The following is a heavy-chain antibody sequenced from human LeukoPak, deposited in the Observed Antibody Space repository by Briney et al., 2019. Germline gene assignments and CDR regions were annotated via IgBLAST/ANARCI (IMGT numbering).Heavy chain of an antibody. CDR3: ATFYGYSNTWYYPYFDN. CDR2: IDTSGST. D-gene: IGHD6-13*01. CDR1: GGSITTYF. Sequence: SETLSLTCSVSGGSITTYFCNWIRQPAGKGLEWIGRIDTSGSTFYNPSLRSRVTIPVDTSKNQFSLRLSSMTAADTAVYYCATFYGYSNTWYYPYFDNWGQGTLVTVSS. J-gene: IGHJ4*02. V-gene: IGHV4-4*07.